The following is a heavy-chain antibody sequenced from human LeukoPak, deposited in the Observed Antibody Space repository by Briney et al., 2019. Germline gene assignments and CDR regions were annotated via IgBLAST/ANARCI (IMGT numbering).Heavy chain of an antibody. V-gene: IGHV1-18*01. Sequence: GASVKVSCETSGYTFNSYGISWVRQTPGQGLAWMGWVNPYNGNTNYAQNLQGRVTMTTDTSTSTAYMELRSLRSDDTAVYYCARRGVTSEDTYCNSTGCYIASGDWFDPWGQGTLVTVSS. CDR3: ARRGVTSEDTYCNSTGCYIASGDWFDP. D-gene: IGHD2-2*02. J-gene: IGHJ5*02. CDR1: GYTFNSYG. CDR2: VNPYNGNT.